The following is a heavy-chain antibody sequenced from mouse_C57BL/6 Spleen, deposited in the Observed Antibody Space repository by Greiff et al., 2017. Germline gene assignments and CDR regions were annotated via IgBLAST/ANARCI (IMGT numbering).Heavy chain of an antibody. J-gene: IGHJ4*01. CDR2: INPNNGGT. CDR3: ARKGYYGMDY. Sequence: EVQLQQSGPELVKPGASVKISCKASGYTFTDYYMNWVKQSHGKSLEWIGDINPNNGGTSYNQEFKGKATLTVDKSSSTAYMEILSLTSEDSAVYYCARKGYYGMDYWGQGTSVTVTS. CDR1: GYTFTDYY. V-gene: IGHV1-26*01. D-gene: IGHD1-1*01.